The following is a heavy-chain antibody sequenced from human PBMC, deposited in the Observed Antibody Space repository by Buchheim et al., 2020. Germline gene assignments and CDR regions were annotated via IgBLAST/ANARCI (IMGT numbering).Heavy chain of an antibody. CDR2: IKSNADGGTI. J-gene: IGHJ4*02. D-gene: IGHD3-22*01. Sequence: EVQLVESGGGLVQPGGSLRVSCAVSGFTLDSAWMSWVRQPPGKGLEWGGRIKSNADGGTIDYAAPEKGRFTISRNDTKETLFLQMNSLKPEDTAVYYCIRDLRLNYYDSTGLRWGQG. CDR3: IRDLRLNYYDSTGLR. V-gene: IGHV3-15*01. CDR1: GFTLDSAW.